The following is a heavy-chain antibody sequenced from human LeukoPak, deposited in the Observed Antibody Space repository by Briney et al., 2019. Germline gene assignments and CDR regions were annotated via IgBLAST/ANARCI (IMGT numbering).Heavy chain of an antibody. Sequence: SETLSLTCTVSGGSISSYYWSWIRQPPGRGLEWIGYIYYSGSTNNNPSLKSRVTISVDKSKNQISLKLSSVTAADTAVYYCARGVSRGYSYGRYYMDVWGKGTTVTVSS. CDR1: GGSISSYY. CDR3: ARGVSRGYSYGRYYMDV. CDR2: IYYSGST. J-gene: IGHJ6*03. V-gene: IGHV4-59*01. D-gene: IGHD5-18*01.